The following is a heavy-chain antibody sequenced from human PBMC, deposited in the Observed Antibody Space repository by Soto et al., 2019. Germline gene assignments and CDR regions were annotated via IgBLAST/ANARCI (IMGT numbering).Heavy chain of an antibody. CDR1: GGTCVDLC. CDR2: INHSGST. Sequence: SEPLRVRKAVEGGTCVDLCWSRIRQPPGKGPEWLGEINHSGSTNYNPSLKSRVTISVGTSKNQFSLKLSSVTAADTAVYYCASGVHGYYDFWSGSGSWGMGVWGQGATVTVPS. J-gene: IGHJ6*02. D-gene: IGHD3-3*01. V-gene: IGHV4-34*01. CDR3: ASGVHGYYDFWSGSGSWGMGV.